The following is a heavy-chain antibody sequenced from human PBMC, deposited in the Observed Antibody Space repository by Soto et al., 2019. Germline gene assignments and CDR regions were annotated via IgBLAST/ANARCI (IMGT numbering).Heavy chain of an antibody. CDR2: IDWDDDK. D-gene: IGHD3-22*01. V-gene: IGHV2-70*11. CDR1: GFSLSTSGMC. Sequence: SGPTLVNPTQTLTLTCTFSGFSLSTSGMCVSWIRQPPGKALEWLARIDWDDDKYYSTSLKTRLTISKDTSKNQVVLTMTNMDPVDTATYYCALDYYDSSGYYFTAFDIWGQGKMVTVSS. J-gene: IGHJ3*02. CDR3: ALDYYDSSGYYFTAFDI.